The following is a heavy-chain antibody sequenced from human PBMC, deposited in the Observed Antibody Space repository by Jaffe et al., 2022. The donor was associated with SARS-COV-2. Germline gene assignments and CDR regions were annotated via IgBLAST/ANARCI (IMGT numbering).Heavy chain of an antibody. V-gene: IGHV3-21*01. Sequence: EVQLVESGGGLVKPGGSLRLSCAASGFTFSSYNMNWVRQAPGKGLEWVSSISSSSSYIYSADSVKGRFTISRDNAKNSLYLQMNSLRAEDTAVYYCARGQKVDIVATIDYWGQGTLVTVSS. D-gene: IGHD5-12*01. CDR1: GFTFSSYN. CDR2: ISSSSSYI. J-gene: IGHJ4*02. CDR3: ARGQKVDIVATIDY.